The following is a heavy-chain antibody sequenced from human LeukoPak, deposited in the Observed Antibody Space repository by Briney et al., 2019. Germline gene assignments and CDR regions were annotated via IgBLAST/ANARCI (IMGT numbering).Heavy chain of an antibody. Sequence: LRVSCAACGLILSSYELLLVRQAPGTGLECVYYISSSDYTIYYTDSVNISITISKDNSNHSLYLLMNSLRAEYTAVYYCARDLHRWELPDYWGQGTLVTVSS. D-gene: IGHD1-26*01. V-gene: IGHV3-48*03. CDR3: ARDLHRWELPDY. CDR1: GLILSSYE. J-gene: IGHJ4*02. CDR2: ISSSDYTI.